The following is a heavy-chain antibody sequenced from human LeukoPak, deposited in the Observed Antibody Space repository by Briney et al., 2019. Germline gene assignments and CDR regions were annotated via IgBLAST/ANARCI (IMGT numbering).Heavy chain of an antibody. CDR3: AKDLVF. CDR1: GFTFSSYG. V-gene: IGHV3-30*18. CDR2: ISYDGSNK. D-gene: IGHD6-13*01. Sequence: GGSLRLSCAASGFTFSSYGMHWVRQAPGKGLEWVAVISYDGSNKYYADSVKGRFTISRDNSKNTRYLQMNSLRAADTAVYYCAKDLVFWSQGTLVTVSS. J-gene: IGHJ4*02.